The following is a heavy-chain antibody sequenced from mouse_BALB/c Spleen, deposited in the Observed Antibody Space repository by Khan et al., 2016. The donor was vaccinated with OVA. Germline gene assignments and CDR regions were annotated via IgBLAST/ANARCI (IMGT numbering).Heavy chain of an antibody. CDR1: GYSITSGYG. D-gene: IGHD1-2*01. J-gene: IGHJ2*01. Sequence: VQLKESGPGLVKPSQSLSLTCTVTGYSITSGYGWNWIRQFPGNKLEWMGYISYSGSTNYNPSPKSRISITRDTSKNQFFLQLNSVTTEDTATYYCARTARITYWGQGTTLTVSS. CDR2: ISYSGST. CDR3: ARTARITY. V-gene: IGHV3-2*02.